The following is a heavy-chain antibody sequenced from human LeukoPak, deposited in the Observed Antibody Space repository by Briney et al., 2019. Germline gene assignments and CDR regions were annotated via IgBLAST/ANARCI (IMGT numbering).Heavy chain of an antibody. J-gene: IGHJ4*02. CDR3: AKDVSLYGDYVFDF. Sequence: PGRSLRLSSAASRFTLYDYTMHWVRHAPGKGREWVSGINWISGSIGYVDSVKGRFTISRDNAKNSLYLQMNSLRGEDTALYHCAKDVSLYGDYVFDFWGQGTLVTVSS. D-gene: IGHD4-17*01. V-gene: IGHV3-9*01. CDR2: INWISGSI. CDR1: RFTLYDYT.